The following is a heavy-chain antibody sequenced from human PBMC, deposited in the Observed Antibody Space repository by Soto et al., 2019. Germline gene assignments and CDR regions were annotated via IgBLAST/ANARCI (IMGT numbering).Heavy chain of an antibody. CDR2: TYYRSKWYN. CDR3: ARVSIAARPDYYYGLDL. Sequence: SQTLSLTCAISGDSVSSNSAAWNWIRQSPSRGLEWLGRTYYRSKWYNDYAVSVKSRITINPDTSKNQFSLQLNSVTPEDTAVYYCARVSIAARPDYYYGLDLWGQGTTVTVS. J-gene: IGHJ6*02. V-gene: IGHV6-1*01. D-gene: IGHD6-6*01. CDR1: GDSVSSNSAA.